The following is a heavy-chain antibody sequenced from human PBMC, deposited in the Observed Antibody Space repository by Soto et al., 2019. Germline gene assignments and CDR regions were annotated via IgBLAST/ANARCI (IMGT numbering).Heavy chain of an antibody. CDR1: GFSLTTGKMG. CDR2: IFSDNER. V-gene: IGHV2-26*01. CDR3: PRMKVDSYQFYYAMDV. Sequence: SCPTLVNPTETLTLTCTVSGFSLTTGKMGVSWIRQPPGKALEWLAHIFSDNERSYSTSLRGRLTISKDTSGSQVVLSMTNVEPLDTATYYCPRMKVDSYQFYYAMDVWGQGTTVTVSS. D-gene: IGHD3-9*01. J-gene: IGHJ6*02.